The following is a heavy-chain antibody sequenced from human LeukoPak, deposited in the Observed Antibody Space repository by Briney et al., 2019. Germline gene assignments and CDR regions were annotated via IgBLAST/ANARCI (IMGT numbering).Heavy chain of an antibody. CDR3: ARGPASGSNFAWFDP. Sequence: SETLSLTCAVYGGSLSHYYWSWIRQPPGKGLEWIGEINHSGSTNYNPSLKSRVTISVDMSKNQFSLELTSVTAADTAFYYCARGPASGSNFAWFDPWGQGTLVTVSS. J-gene: IGHJ5*02. CDR2: INHSGST. V-gene: IGHV4-34*01. CDR1: GGSLSHYY. D-gene: IGHD3-10*01.